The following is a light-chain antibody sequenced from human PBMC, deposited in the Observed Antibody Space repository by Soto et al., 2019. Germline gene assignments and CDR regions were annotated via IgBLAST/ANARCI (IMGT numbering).Light chain of an antibody. J-gene: IGLJ1*01. V-gene: IGLV2-14*01. CDR1: SSDVGGYNY. CDR2: DVS. CDR3: SSHTSSSTSYV. Sequence: QSVLTQPASVSGSPGQSITISCTGTSSDVGGYNYVSWYQQHPGKAPKLMIYDVSNRPSGVSNRFSGSKSANTASLTISGLQAEDEADYYCSSHTSSSTSYVSGTGTKLTVL.